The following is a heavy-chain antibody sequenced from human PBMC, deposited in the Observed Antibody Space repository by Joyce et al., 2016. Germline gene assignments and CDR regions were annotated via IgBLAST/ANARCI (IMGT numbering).Heavy chain of an antibody. V-gene: IGHV1-18*01. Sequence: QVRLLQSGAEVKRPGASVTISCKTSGYTFVNYGSSWVRQAPGQRFEWMGRISPFTGDTKYAEEVQGRRTFTADRSTNTVYMELRGLRYDDTAVYFCAREWKWLSWFDPWGQGTLVTVSS. J-gene: IGHJ5*02. CDR2: ISPFTGDT. D-gene: IGHD6-19*01. CDR3: AREWKWLSWFDP. CDR1: GYTFVNYG.